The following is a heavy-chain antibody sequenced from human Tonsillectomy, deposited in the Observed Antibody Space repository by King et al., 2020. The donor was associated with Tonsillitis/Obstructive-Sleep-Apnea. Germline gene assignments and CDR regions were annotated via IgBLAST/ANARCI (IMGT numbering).Heavy chain of an antibody. J-gene: IGHJ5*02. V-gene: IGHV4-39*01. Sequence: LQLQESGPGLVKPSETLSLTCTVSGGSISSSNYYWGWIRQPPGKGLEWIGSIYYSGSTYYNPSLKSRVTISVDTSKNQFSLKLSSVTAADTAVYYCARRGIGVVIARNWFDPWGQGTLVTVSS. D-gene: IGHD2-21*01. CDR2: IYYSGST. CDR3: ARRGIGVVIARNWFDP. CDR1: GGSISSSNYY.